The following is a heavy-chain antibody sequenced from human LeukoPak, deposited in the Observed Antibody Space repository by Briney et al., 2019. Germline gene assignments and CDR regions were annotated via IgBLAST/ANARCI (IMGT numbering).Heavy chain of an antibody. CDR2: INPSGGST. CDR1: GYTFTSYY. J-gene: IGHJ6*02. CDR3: ARVLGNGYQLLLTPYYYGMDV. Sequence: ASVKVSCKASGYTFTSYYMHWVRQAPGQGLEWMGIINPSGGSTSYAQKFQGRVTMTRGTSTSTVYMELSSLRSEDTAVYYCARVLGNGYQLLLTPYYYGMDVWGQGTTVTVSS. V-gene: IGHV1-46*01. D-gene: IGHD2-2*01.